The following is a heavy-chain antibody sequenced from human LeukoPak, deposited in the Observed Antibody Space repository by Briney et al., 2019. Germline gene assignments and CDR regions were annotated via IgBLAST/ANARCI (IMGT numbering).Heavy chain of an antibody. CDR2: VNKGGNEK. CDR3: ARDAGFTYGYGEPYFDY. J-gene: IGHJ4*02. Sequence: GGSLRLSCAASGFTFSSFWMNWVRQAPGKGPEWVATVNKGGNEKYYADSVKGRFNISRDNTNNSLYLQLNSLRVEDTAVYYCARDAGFTYGYGEPYFDYWGQGALVTVSS. D-gene: IGHD5-18*01. CDR1: GFTFSSFW. V-gene: IGHV3-7*01.